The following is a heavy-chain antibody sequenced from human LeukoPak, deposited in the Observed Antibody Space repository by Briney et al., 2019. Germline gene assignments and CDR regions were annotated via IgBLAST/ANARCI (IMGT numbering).Heavy chain of an antibody. J-gene: IGHJ5*02. CDR3: ARGRYSGP. CDR1: GGSFSGYY. D-gene: IGHD5-12*01. Sequence: SETLSLTCAVYGGSFSGYYWSWIRQPPGKGLEWIGYIYYSGSTNYNPSLKSRVTISVDTSKNQFSLKLSSVTAADTAVYYCARGRYSGPWGQGTLVTVSS. V-gene: IGHV4-59*01. CDR2: IYYSGST.